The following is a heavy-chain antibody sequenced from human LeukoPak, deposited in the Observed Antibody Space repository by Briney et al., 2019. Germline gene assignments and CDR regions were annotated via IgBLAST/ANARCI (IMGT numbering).Heavy chain of an antibody. CDR1: GFTVSSNY. Sequence: GGSLRLSCAASGFTVSSNYMSWVRQAPGKGLEWVSVIYSDGSTYYADSVKGRFAISRDNSKNTLYLQMNSVRVEDTAVYFCARWFDPWGQGTLVTVSS. J-gene: IGHJ5*02. V-gene: IGHV3-66*01. CDR2: IYSDGST. CDR3: ARWFDP.